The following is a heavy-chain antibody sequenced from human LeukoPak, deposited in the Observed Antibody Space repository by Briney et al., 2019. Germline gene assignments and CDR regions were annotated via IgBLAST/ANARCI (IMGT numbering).Heavy chain of an antibody. D-gene: IGHD3-22*01. CDR1: GGSISSYY. J-gene: IGHJ4*02. CDR3: ARGYYDSSGYSPGDY. CDR2: IYYSGST. V-gene: IGHV4-59*01. Sequence: PSETLSLTCTVSGGSISSYYWSWIRQPPGKGLEWIGYIYYSGSTNYNPSLKSRVTISVDTSKNQFSLKLSSVTAAGTAVYYCARGYYDSSGYSPGDYWGQGTLVTVSS.